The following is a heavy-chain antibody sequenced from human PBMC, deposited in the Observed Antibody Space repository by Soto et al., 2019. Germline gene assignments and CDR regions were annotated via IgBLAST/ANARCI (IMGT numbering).Heavy chain of an antibody. CDR1: GFTFSSYS. CDR2: ISSSSSTI. Sequence: GGSLRLSCAASGFTFSSYSMNWVRQAPGKGLEWVSYISSSSSTIYYADSVKGRFTISRDNAKNSLYLQMNSLRAEDTAVYYCARNYNTKRIMVYAIRDYYYYMDVWGKGTTVTVSS. D-gene: IGHD2-8*01. J-gene: IGHJ6*03. V-gene: IGHV3-48*01. CDR3: ARNYNTKRIMVYAIRDYYYYMDV.